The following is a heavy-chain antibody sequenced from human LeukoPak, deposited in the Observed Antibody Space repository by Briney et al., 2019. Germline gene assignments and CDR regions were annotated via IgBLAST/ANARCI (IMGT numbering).Heavy chain of an antibody. CDR1: GFTFSSYA. Sequence: PGGSLRLSCAASGFTFSSYAMSWVRQAPGKGLEWVSAISGSGGSTYYADSVKGRFTISRDNSRNTLYLQMNSLRAEDTAAYYCAKDWGPYSSSWYYYFDYWGQGTLVTVSS. CDR2: ISGSGGST. D-gene: IGHD6-13*01. J-gene: IGHJ4*02. V-gene: IGHV3-23*01. CDR3: AKDWGPYSSSWYYYFDY.